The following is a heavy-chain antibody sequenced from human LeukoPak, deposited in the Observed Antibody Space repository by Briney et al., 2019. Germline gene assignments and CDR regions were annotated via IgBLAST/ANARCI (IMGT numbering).Heavy chain of an antibody. CDR2: IYYSGST. Sequence: ETLSLTCTVSGGSISSYYWSWIRQPPGKGLEWIGYIYYSGSTNYNPSLKSRVTISVDTSKNQFSLKLSSVTAADTAVYYCARDGYSSGWYVIDYWGQGTLVTVSS. V-gene: IGHV4-59*01. J-gene: IGHJ4*02. CDR1: GGSISSYY. CDR3: ARDGYSSGWYVIDY. D-gene: IGHD6-19*01.